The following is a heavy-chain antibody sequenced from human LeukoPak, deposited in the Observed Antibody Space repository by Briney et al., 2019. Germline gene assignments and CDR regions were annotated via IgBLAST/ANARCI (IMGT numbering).Heavy chain of an antibody. CDR1: GGSFSGYY. CDR2: INHSGST. J-gene: IGHJ6*02. Sequence: SETLSLTCAVYGGSFSGYYWSWIRQPPGKGLEWIGEINHSGSTNYNPSLKSRVTISVDTSKNQFSLKLSSVTAADTAVYYCAREGRITIFGVVRYYYYYYGMDVWGQGTTVTVSS. V-gene: IGHV4-34*01. D-gene: IGHD3-3*01. CDR3: AREGRITIFGVVRYYYYYYGMDV.